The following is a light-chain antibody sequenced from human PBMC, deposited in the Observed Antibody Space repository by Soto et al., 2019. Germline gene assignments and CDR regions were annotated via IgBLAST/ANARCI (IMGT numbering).Light chain of an antibody. CDR1: QSVSGY. CDR2: DAS. J-gene: IGKJ1*01. Sequence: EIVLTQSPATLSLSPGERATLSCRASQSVSGYIACYHQKPGQAPRLLIYDASNRATGIPARFSGSGSGTAFTLPISSLEPEDFAVYYCRHRSNWSRTFGQGTKVDI. V-gene: IGKV3-11*01. CDR3: RHRSNWSRT.